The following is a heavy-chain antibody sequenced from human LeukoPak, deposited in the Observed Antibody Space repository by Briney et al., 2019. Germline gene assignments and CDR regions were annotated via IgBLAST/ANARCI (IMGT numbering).Heavy chain of an antibody. CDR1: GYTFTGYY. J-gene: IGHJ4*02. Sequence: ASVKVSCKASGYTFTGYYMHWVRQAPGQGLEWMGWISAYNGNRNYAQKLQGRVTMTTDTSTSTAYMELRSLRSDDTAVYYCARDPSVDYDSSGYFRYWGQGTLVTVSS. V-gene: IGHV1-18*04. CDR2: ISAYNGNR. D-gene: IGHD3-22*01. CDR3: ARDPSVDYDSSGYFRY.